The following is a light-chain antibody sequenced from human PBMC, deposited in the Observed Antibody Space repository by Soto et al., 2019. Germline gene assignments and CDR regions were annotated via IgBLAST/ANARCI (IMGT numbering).Light chain of an antibody. CDR1: QSVDIN. Sequence: EVLLTRCPPNQSVSPGERVTLSCRASQSVDINSAWYQQKPGQAPRLLIYGASTRATDMPGTFSGRGSGTEFTLPISSLRPEDFAVYYCQQDRSWPGTFGQGTKVDIK. CDR3: QQDRSWPGT. CDR2: GAS. J-gene: IGKJ1*01. V-gene: IGKV3-15*01.